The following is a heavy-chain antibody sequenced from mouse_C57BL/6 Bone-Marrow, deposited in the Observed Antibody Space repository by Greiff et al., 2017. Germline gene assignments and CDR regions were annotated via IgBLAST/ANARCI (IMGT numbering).Heavy chain of an antibody. D-gene: IGHD2-3*01. J-gene: IGHJ4*01. CDR2: ISDGGSYT. CDR3: ARDRTDGYYLMDY. CDR1: GFTFSSYA. Sequence: VKLVESGGGLVKPGGSLKLSCAASGFTFSSYAMSWVRQTPEKRLEWVATISDGGSYTYYPDTVKGRFTISRDNAKNNLYLQMSHLKSEDTAMYYCARDRTDGYYLMDYWGQGTSGTVSS. V-gene: IGHV5-4*01.